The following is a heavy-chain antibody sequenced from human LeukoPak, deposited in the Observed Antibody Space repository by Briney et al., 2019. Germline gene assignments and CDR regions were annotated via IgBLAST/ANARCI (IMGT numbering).Heavy chain of an antibody. J-gene: IGHJ4*02. CDR2: ISSSSSYI. CDR3: ARTQLSDTAMSYFDY. Sequence: PGGSLRLSCAASGFTFSSYYMSWVRQAPGKGLEWVSSISSSSSYIYYADSVKGRFTISRDNAKNSLYLQMNSLRAEDMAVYYCARTQLSDTAMSYFDYWGRGTLVTVSS. CDR1: GFTFSSYY. D-gene: IGHD5-18*01. V-gene: IGHV3-21*01.